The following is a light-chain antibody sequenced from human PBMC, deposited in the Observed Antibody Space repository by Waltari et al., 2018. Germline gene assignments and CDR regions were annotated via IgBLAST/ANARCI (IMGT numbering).Light chain of an antibody. V-gene: IGLV1-36*01. CDR2: ADA. CDR3: AAWDDSLKGVL. CDR1: RSNIGNNA. J-gene: IGLJ2*01. Sequence: QSVLTQTPSVSEAPRQMVTISCSGSRSNIGNNAVNWYQQVPGKAPKLLGFADALLPSGVSDRFSGSKSGTSASLAVSGLRSEDEGVYFCAAWDDSLKGVLFGGGTKLTVL.